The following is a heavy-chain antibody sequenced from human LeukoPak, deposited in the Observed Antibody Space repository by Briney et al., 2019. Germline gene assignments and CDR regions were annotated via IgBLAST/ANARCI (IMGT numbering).Heavy chain of an antibody. V-gene: IGHV1-18*01. CDR3: ARATDGNFDY. Sequence: DSVKVSCKASGYTFTSYGISWVRQAPGQGLEWMGWISFYNGNTNYAQKFQGRVTMTTDTSTSTAYMELRSLISDDTAVYYCARATDGNFDYWGQGTLVTVSS. CDR1: GYTFTSYG. CDR2: ISFYNGNT. D-gene: IGHD4-17*01. J-gene: IGHJ4*02.